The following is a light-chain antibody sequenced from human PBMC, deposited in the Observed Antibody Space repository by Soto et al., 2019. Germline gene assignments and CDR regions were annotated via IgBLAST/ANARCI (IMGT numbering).Light chain of an antibody. CDR2: SNN. J-gene: IGLJ1*01. V-gene: IGLV1-44*01. CDR1: ASNIGSNA. CDR3: AAWDDSLNGYV. Sequence: QSVLTQPPSASGTPGQRVTISCSGSASNIGSNAVNWYQQLPGTAPKLLIYSNNQRPSGLPDRFSGSKSGTSASLAISGLQSDDEADYYSAAWDDSLNGYVFGTGTKLTVL.